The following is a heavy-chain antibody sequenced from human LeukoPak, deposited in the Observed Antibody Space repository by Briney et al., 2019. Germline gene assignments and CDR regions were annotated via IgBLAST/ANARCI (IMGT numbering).Heavy chain of an antibody. V-gene: IGHV4-59*01. CDR3: ARGDDHDYGDLYFDH. CDR1: GGSSSSYY. Sequence: SETLSLTCTVSGGSSSSYYWSWIRQPPGKGLEWIGHMSYSGSTNYNPSLKSRVTISVDTSKNQFSLKLTSMTAADTAVYYCARGDDHDYGDLYFDHWGQGTLVTVSS. D-gene: IGHD4-17*01. CDR2: MSYSGST. J-gene: IGHJ4*02.